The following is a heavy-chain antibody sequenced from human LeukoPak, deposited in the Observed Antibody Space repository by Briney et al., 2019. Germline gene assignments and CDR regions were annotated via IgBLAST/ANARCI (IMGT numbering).Heavy chain of an antibody. CDR3: ATDPDIVVVPAAGQLGY. CDR2: FDPEDGET. V-gene: IGHV1-24*01. Sequence: ASVKVSCKVSGYTLTELSMHWVRQAPGKGLEWMGVFDPEDGETIYAQKFQGRVTVTEDTSTDTAYMELSSLRSEDTAVYYCATDPDIVVVPAAGQLGYWGQGTLVTVSS. CDR1: GYTLTELS. J-gene: IGHJ4*02. D-gene: IGHD2-2*01.